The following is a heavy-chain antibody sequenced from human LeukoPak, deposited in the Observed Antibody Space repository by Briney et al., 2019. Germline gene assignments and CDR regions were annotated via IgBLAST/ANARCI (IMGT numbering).Heavy chain of an antibody. CDR3: AKGSHSGYGSPLDY. V-gene: IGHV4-39*07. CDR1: GGSISSSSYY. CDR2: IYYSGST. J-gene: IGHJ4*02. D-gene: IGHD5-12*01. Sequence: SETLSLTCTVSGGSISSSSYYWGWIRQPPGKGLEWIGSIYYSGSTYYNPSLKSRVTISVDTSKNQFSLKLSSVTAADTAVYYCAKGSHSGYGSPLDYWGQGTLVTVSS.